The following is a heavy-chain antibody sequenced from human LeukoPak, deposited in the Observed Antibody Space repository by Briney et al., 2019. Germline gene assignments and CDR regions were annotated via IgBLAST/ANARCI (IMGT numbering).Heavy chain of an antibody. CDR3: ARDPGSCSGGSCSFYWYFDL. D-gene: IGHD2-15*01. CDR1: GVSVSSSY. V-gene: IGHV4-59*02. CDR2: ISYRGTT. Sequence: SQTLSLTCTLSGVSVSSSYWSWIRQSPGKGLEWIGYISYRGTTKYNPSLQGRVTISMDTSKNQLSLNLSSVTPADTAVYYCARDPGSCSGGSCSFYWYFDLWGRGTLVSVSS. J-gene: IGHJ2*01.